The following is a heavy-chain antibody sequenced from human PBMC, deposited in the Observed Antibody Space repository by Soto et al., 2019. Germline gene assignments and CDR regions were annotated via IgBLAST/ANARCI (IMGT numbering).Heavy chain of an antibody. CDR1: GFPFGSHG. CDR3: ARDVAATGAARWLDP. Sequence: QVQVVESGGGVVQSGRSLRLSCEASGFPFGSHGMHWVRQAPGKGLEWVAFIWYDGSHKDYAASVRGRFTITKEDYKNTLYLEMDNLRGEDTAIYYCARDVAATGAARWLDPWGQGTLVSVSS. J-gene: IGHJ5*02. CDR2: IWYDGSHK. D-gene: IGHD6-13*01. V-gene: IGHV3-33*01.